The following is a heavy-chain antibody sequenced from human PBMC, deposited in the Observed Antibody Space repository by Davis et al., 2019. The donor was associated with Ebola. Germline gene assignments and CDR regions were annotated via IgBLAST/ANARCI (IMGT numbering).Heavy chain of an antibody. J-gene: IGHJ3*02. CDR2: IYYSGST. V-gene: IGHV4-59*01. D-gene: IGHD3-10*01. Sequence: MPSETLSLTCAVYGGSFSGYYWSWIRQPPGKGLEWIGYIYYSGSTNYNPSLKSRVTISVDTSKNQFSLKLSSVTAADTAVYYCAREGLWFGELLFGAFDIWGQGTMVTVSS. CDR3: AREGLWFGELLFGAFDI. CDR1: GGSFSGYY.